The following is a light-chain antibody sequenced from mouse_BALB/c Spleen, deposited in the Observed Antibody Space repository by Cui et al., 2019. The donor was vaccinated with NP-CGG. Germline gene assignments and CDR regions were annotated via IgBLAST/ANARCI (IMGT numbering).Light chain of an antibody. CDR2: GTN. CDR1: TGAVTTGNY. V-gene: IGLV1*01. CDR3: ALWYSNHWV. Sequence: QAVVTQESALTTSPSETVTLTCRSSTGAVTTGNYANWVQEKPDHLFTGLIGGTNNRAPGVPARFSGSLIGNKAALTITGAQTEDEAIYFCALWYSNHWVFGGGTKLTV. J-gene: IGLJ1*01.